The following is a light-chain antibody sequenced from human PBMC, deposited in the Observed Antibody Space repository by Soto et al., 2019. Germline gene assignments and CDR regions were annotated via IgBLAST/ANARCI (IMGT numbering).Light chain of an antibody. CDR2: DVS. CDR1: SSDVGGYNY. CDR3: SSYTSSSTWV. V-gene: IGLV2-14*03. J-gene: IGLJ3*02. Sequence: QSVLTQPASVSGSPGQSITISCTGTSSDVGGYNYVSWYQHYPGKVPKLMIYDVSNRPSGVSIRFSGSKSGNTASLTISGLQAEDEADYYCSSYTSSSTWVFGGGTKLIVL.